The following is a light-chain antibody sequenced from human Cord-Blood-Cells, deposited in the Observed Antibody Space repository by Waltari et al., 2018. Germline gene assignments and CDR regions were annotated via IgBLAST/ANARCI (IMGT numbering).Light chain of an antibody. Sequence: DTVMPQSPLSLPVPPGQSPCLPGRSTRILLHSIGYNYLDWYLQKPGQAHKLLIYLGSNRASGIPDRFSGSGSGTDFTLKISRVEAEDVGVYYCKQALKTPRTFGQGTKVEIK. CDR2: LGS. J-gene: IGKJ1*01. CDR1: RILLHSIGYNY. V-gene: IGKV2-28*01. CDR3: KQALKTPRT.